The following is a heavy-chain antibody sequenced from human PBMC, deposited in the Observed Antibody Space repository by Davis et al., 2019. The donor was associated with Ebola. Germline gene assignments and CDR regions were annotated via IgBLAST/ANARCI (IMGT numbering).Heavy chain of an antibody. J-gene: IGHJ6*02. CDR1: GGTFSSYA. CDR2: IIPIFGTA. V-gene: IGHV1-69*13. D-gene: IGHD4-17*01. CDR3: AAAYGDYGYYYGMDV. Sequence: SVKVSCKASGGTFSSYAISWVRQAPGQGLEWMGGIIPIFGTANYAQKFQGRVTITADESTSTAYMELSSLRSEDTAVYYCAAAYGDYGYYYGMDVWGQGTTVTVSS.